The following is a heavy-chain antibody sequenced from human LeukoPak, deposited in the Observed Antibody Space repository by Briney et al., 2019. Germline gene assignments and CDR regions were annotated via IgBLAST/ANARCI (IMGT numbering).Heavy chain of an antibody. V-gene: IGHV3-30*18. Sequence: GGSLRLSCAASGFTFSNYGMHWVRQAPGKGLEWVSNILYDGSSKYYAESVKGRFTISRATSKNTLYLQMNSLREADRAVLYCVKVSGFMIMFGGVLDGGEGTPVTVS. J-gene: IGHJ4*02. CDR3: VKVSGFMIMFGGVLD. D-gene: IGHD3-16*01. CDR1: GFTFSNYG. CDR2: ILYDGSSK.